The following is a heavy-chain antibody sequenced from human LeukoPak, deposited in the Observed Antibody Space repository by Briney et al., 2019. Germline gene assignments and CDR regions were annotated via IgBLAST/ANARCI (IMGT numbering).Heavy chain of an antibody. CDR3: ASGHYSDISGYYYQAY. V-gene: IGHV1-69*01. D-gene: IGHD3-22*01. CDR1: GATFRSYS. CDR2: IIPIFGTA. J-gene: IGHJ4*02. Sequence: GASVKVSCKASGATFRSYSISWVRQAPGQGLEWMGGIIPIFGTANYAQNFQGRVKITADESTSTAYMELSSLRSEDTAVYYCASGHYSDISGYYYQAYWGQGTLVTVSS.